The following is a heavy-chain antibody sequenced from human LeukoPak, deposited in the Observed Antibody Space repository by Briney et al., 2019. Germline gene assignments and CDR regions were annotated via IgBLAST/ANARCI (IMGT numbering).Heavy chain of an antibody. Sequence: GGSLRLSCAASGFTFSSYSMNWVRQAPGKGLEGVSYISSSSSTIYYADSVKGRFTISRDNAKNSLYLQMNSLRDEDTAVYYCARLYYYDSSGYYYWDYWGQGTLVTVSS. CDR3: ARLYYYDSSGYYYWDY. J-gene: IGHJ4*02. V-gene: IGHV3-48*02. CDR2: ISSSSSTI. CDR1: GFTFSSYS. D-gene: IGHD3-22*01.